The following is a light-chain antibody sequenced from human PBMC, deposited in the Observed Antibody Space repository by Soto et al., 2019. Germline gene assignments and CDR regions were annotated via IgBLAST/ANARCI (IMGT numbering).Light chain of an antibody. CDR2: GAS. CDR1: QSINSE. CDR3: QQGHNWPLT. V-gene: IGKV3-15*01. J-gene: IGKJ2*01. Sequence: EIVMTQSPATLSLSPGERAALSCRASQSINSELAWYQQKPGQPPRLLIYGASTRATGVPARFTGSESGSECTLTNSGLQSEDFAVYYCQQGHNWPLTFGQGTRLEI.